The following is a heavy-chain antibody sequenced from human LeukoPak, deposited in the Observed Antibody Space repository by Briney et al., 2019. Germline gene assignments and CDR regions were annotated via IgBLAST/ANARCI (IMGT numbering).Heavy chain of an antibody. V-gene: IGHV4-61*02. CDR3: ARSPVRFDSLVGAFDI. CDR1: GGSISSGSSY. CDR2: LYTSGST. D-gene: IGHD3-9*01. Sequence: SQTLSLTCAVSGGSISSGSSYWSWIRQPAGKGLEWIGRLYTSGSTNYNPSLKSRVTISVDTSKNQFSLKLNSVTAADTAVYFCARSPVRFDSLVGAFDIWGQGTMVTVSS. J-gene: IGHJ3*02.